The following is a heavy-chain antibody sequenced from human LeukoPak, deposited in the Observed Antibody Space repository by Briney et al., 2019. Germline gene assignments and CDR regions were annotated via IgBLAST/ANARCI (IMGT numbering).Heavy chain of an antibody. V-gene: IGHV4-30-4*08. Sequence: PQTLSLTCTVSGGSLSSGDYYWSWVPQPPGKGREGIGYIYYSASTYYNPSITRRDNISVNTSKNKCSLKLSSVTAADTAVYYCARDGSGSDIPVDAFDIWGQGTLVTVSS. D-gene: IGHD5-12*01. CDR3: ARDGSGSDIPVDAFDI. CDR1: GGSLSSGDYY. CDR2: IYYSAST. J-gene: IGHJ3*02.